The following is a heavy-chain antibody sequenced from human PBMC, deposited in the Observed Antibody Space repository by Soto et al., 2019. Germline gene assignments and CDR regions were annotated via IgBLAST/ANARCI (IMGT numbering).Heavy chain of an antibody. CDR1: GGTFSSYT. V-gene: IGHV1-69*04. CDR3: ARDLQGYCSSTSCPSLDY. D-gene: IGHD2-2*01. J-gene: IGHJ4*02. CDR2: IIPILGIA. Sequence: SVKVSCKASGGTFSSYTISWVRQAPGQGLEWMGRIIPILGIANYAQKFQGRVTITADESTSTAYMELSSLRSEDTAVYYCARDLQGYCSSTSCPSLDYWGQGTLVTVSS.